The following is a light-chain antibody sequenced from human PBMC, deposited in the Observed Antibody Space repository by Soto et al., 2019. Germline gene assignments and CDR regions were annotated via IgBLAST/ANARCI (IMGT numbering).Light chain of an antibody. V-gene: IGKV3-20*01. Sequence: EIVLTQSPATLSLSPGERATLSCRASQSFSNSYLAWYQHKPAQAPRLLIYDASTRAAGTPDRFSGSGSGTDFTLTISGLEPEDFAVYFCQQYTRSPWTFGQGTKVEIK. CDR1: QSFSNSY. CDR2: DAS. J-gene: IGKJ1*01. CDR3: QQYTRSPWT.